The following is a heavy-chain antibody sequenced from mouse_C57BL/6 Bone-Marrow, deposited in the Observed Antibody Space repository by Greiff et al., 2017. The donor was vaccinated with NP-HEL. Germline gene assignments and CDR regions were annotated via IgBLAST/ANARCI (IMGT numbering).Heavy chain of an antibody. J-gene: IGHJ4*01. CDR2: IHPNSGST. D-gene: IGHD3-1*01. CDR1: GYTFTSYW. Sequence: VKLQQPGAELVKPGASVKLSCKASGYTFTSYWMHWVKQRPGQGLEWIGMIHPNSGSTNYNEKFKSKATLTVDKSSSTAYMQLSSLTSEDSAVYYCARYGWGYYYAIDYWGQGTSVTVSS. CDR3: ARYGWGYYYAIDY. V-gene: IGHV1-64*01.